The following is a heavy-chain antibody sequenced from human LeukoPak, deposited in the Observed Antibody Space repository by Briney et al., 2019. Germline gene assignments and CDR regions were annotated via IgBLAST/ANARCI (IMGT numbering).Heavy chain of an antibody. CDR2: IRYDGSNK. CDR1: GFTFSSYG. Sequence: GGSLRLSCAASGFTFSSYGMHWVRQAPGKGLEWVAFIRYDGSNKYYADSVKGRFTISRYNAKNSLYLQMNSLRAEDTAVYYCASDTGSLDYWGQGTLVTVSS. J-gene: IGHJ4*02. D-gene: IGHD1-26*01. CDR3: ASDTGSLDY. V-gene: IGHV3-30*02.